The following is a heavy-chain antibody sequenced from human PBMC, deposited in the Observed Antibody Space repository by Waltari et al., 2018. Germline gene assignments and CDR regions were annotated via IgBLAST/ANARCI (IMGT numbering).Heavy chain of an antibody. CDR3: ARRHPAAIRGTTVTEH. J-gene: IGHJ1*01. V-gene: IGHV4-39*01. CDR2: IYYSGST. CDR1: GGSISSSSYY. Sequence: QLQLQESGPGLVKPSETLSLTCTVSGGSISSSSYYWGWIRQPPGKGLEWIGSIYYSGSTYYNPSLKSRVTISVDTSKNQFALKLSSVTAADTAVYYCARRHPAAIRGTTVTEHWGQGTLVTVSS. D-gene: IGHD2-2*02.